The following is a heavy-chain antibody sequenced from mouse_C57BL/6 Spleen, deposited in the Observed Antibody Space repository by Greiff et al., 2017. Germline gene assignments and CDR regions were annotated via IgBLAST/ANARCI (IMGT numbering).Heavy chain of an antibody. CDR2: IYPSDSET. CDR3: ARDNPHFDY. CDR1: GYTFTSYW. D-gene: IGHD1-3*01. J-gene: IGHJ2*01. V-gene: IGHV1-61*01. Sequence: VQLQESGAELVRPGSSVKLSCKASGYTFTSYWMDWVKQRPGQGLEWIGNIYPSDSETHYNQKFKDKATLTVDKSSSTAYMQLSSLTSEDSAVYYCARDNPHFDYWGQGTTLTVSS.